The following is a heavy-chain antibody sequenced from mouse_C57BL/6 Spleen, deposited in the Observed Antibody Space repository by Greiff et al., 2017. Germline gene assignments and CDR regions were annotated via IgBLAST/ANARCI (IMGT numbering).Heavy chain of an antibody. Sequence: VQLQQPGAELVKPGASVKMSCKASGYTFTSYWITWVKQRPGQGLEWIGEIYPGSGSTNYNEKFKSKATLTVDTSSSTAYMQLSSLTSEDSAVYYCARGGYGSSSYYAMDYWGQGTSVTVSS. CDR1: GYTFTSYW. CDR2: IYPGSGST. J-gene: IGHJ4*01. D-gene: IGHD1-1*01. CDR3: ARGGYGSSSYYAMDY. V-gene: IGHV1-55*01.